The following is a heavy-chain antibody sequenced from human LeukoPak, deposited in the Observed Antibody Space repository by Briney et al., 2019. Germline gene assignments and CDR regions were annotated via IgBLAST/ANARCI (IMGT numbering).Heavy chain of an antibody. CDR2: ISGSGGST. Sequence: GGSLRLSCAASGFTFSSYAMSWVRQAPGKGLEWVSTISGSGGSTYYADSVKGRFTISRDNSKNTLYLQMNSLRAEDTAGYYCARGGRGYSGYESLEKWGQGTLVTVSS. CDR3: ARGGRGYSGYESLEK. CDR1: GFTFSSYA. J-gene: IGHJ4*02. V-gene: IGHV3-23*01. D-gene: IGHD5-12*01.